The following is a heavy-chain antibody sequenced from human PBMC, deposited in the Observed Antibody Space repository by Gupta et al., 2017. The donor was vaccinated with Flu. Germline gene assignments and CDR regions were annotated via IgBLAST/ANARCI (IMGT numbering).Heavy chain of an antibody. D-gene: IGHD4-4*01. Sequence: EVQLLESGGGLVQPGGSLRLSCAASGFTFSSYAMSWVRQAPGKGLEWVSAISGSGGRTYYADSVKGRFTISRDNSKNTLYLQMNSLRAEDTAVYYCAKDRRETTSNVFDWYFDLWGRGTLVTVSS. CDR3: AKDRRETTSNVFDWYFDL. CDR2: ISGSGGRT. J-gene: IGHJ2*01. V-gene: IGHV3-23*01. CDR1: GFTFSSYA.